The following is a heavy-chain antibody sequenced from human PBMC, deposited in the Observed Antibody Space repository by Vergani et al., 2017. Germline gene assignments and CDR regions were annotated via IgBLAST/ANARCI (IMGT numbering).Heavy chain of an antibody. Sequence: QVQLVQSGSGVRKPGASVKVSCQVSGYSLTELTIHWVRQAPGKGLEWMGGFDPEHGEVTFAHHIQGRVTMTEDRSTDKAYMELSSLRPEDTALYYCEIVNDYYDSSGYYLDYWGQGTLVTVSS. V-gene: IGHV1-24*01. J-gene: IGHJ4*02. CDR1: GYSLTELT. D-gene: IGHD3-22*01. CDR3: EIVNDYYDSSGYYLDY. CDR2: FDPEHGEV.